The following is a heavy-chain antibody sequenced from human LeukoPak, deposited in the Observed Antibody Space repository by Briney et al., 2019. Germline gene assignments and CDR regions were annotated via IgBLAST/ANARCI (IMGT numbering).Heavy chain of an antibody. J-gene: IGHJ4*02. V-gene: IGHV3-43*02. D-gene: IGHD3-16*01. Sequence: PGGSLRLSCAASGFTFDDYAMHWVRQAPGKGLEWVSLICGDGGSTYYADSVKRRFTISRDNSKNSLYLQMNSLRTEDSALYYCAKDGTVGDYVWGSSDYWGQGTRVTVSS. CDR3: AKDGTVGDYVWGSSDY. CDR2: ICGDGGST. CDR1: GFTFDDYA.